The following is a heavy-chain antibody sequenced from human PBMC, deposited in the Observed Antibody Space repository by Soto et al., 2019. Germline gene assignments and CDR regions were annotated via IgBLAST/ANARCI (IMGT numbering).Heavy chain of an antibody. CDR1: GFTFSNYA. J-gene: IGHJ4*02. CDR2: VSYDGDNE. D-gene: IGHD6-13*01. V-gene: IGHV3-30*18. Sequence: GGSLRLSCAASGFTFSNYAMHWVRQAPGKGLEWVAIVSYDGDNEYYADSVRGRFFISRDNSRNTLYLQTSSLRHEDTAVYYCAKDPPFRRVGEGYFEYWGQGT. CDR3: AKDPPFRRVGEGYFEY.